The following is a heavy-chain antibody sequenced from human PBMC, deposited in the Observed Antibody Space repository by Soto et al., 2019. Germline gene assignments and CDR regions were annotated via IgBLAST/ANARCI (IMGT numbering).Heavy chain of an antibody. Sequence: EVQLVESGGGLVQPGGSLRLSCAASGFTFSSYSMNWVRHAPGKGLEWVSYISSSSSTIYYADSVKGQFTISKDNAKNSLYLQMNSVSAEDTALYYCARDGGFGESTPISYYYYMDVCGIGTTVTVSS. CDR3: ARDGGFGESTPISYYYYMDV. CDR1: GFTFSSYS. V-gene: IGHV3-48*01. CDR2: ISSSSSTI. D-gene: IGHD3-10*01. J-gene: IGHJ6*03.